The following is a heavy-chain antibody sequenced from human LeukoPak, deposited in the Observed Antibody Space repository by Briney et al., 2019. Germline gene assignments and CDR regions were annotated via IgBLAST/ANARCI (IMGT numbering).Heavy chain of an antibody. D-gene: IGHD3-22*01. CDR1: GFTFSSYG. V-gene: IGHV3-30*02. CDR2: IRYDGSNK. J-gene: IGHJ6*03. Sequence: GGSLRLSCAASGFTFSSYGMHWVRQAPGKGLEWVAFIRYDGSNKYYADSVKGRFTISRDNSKNTLYLQMNSLRAEDTAVYYCAKAGYYDSSGYYENYYYYYMDVWAKGPRSPSP. CDR3: AKAGYYDSSGYYENYYYYYMDV.